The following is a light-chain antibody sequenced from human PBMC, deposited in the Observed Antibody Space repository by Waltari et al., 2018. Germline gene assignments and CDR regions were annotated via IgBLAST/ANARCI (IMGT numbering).Light chain of an antibody. CDR1: RGVGSD. J-gene: IGKJ2*03. V-gene: IGKV1-6*01. CDR3: LQDSYKPYS. Sequence: AVQMTQSPSPLSASVGDRVSITCRASRGVGSDLSWYQQKAGTAPKLLIYAISTLQSGVPSRFSGSGSATDFTLTISNLQPEDFATYYCLQDSYKPYSFGPGTKLEIK. CDR2: AIS.